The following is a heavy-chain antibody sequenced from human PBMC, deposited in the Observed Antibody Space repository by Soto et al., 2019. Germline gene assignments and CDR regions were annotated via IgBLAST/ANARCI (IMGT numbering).Heavy chain of an antibody. CDR3: ARNSYGNTFSDY. CDR2: IYYSGST. V-gene: IGHV4-30-4*01. D-gene: IGHD5-18*01. J-gene: IGHJ4*02. CDR1: GGSISSGDYY. Sequence: QVQLQESGPGLVKPSQTLSLTCTVSGGSISSGDYYWSWIRQPPGKGLGRIGYIYYSGSTYYNPPLRIRVTISVATSKNQFSLKLSSVPAADTAVYYCARNSYGNTFSDYRGQETLVTVSS.